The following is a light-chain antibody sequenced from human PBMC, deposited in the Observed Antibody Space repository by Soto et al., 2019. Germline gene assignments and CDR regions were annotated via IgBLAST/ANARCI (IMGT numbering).Light chain of an antibody. V-gene: IGKV1-5*03. CDR3: QQYNSYSQLT. CDR1: QSISSW. J-gene: IGKJ4*01. CDR2: KAS. Sequence: DIQMTQSPSTLSASVGDRVTITCRASQSISSWLAWYQQKPGKAPKLLIYKASSLESGVPSRFSGSGSGTKFTLTISSLQPDDFATYYCQQYNSYSQLTFGGGTKVEIK.